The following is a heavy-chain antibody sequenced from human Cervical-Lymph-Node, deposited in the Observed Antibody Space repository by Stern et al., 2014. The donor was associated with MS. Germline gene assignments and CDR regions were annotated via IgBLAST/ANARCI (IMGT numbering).Heavy chain of an antibody. Sequence: DQLVESGAEVKKPGASVKVSCQTSGYTFTDYDLHWVRQAPGQGLEWMGIINPSGGSTSYAQKFQGRVTLTRDTSTGTVYMELSSLRSEDTAVYYCALMTTVTRGFDYWGQGTLVTVSS. D-gene: IGHD4-17*01. CDR3: ALMTTVTRGFDY. J-gene: IGHJ4*02. CDR2: INPSGGST. V-gene: IGHV1-46*01. CDR1: GYTFTDYD.